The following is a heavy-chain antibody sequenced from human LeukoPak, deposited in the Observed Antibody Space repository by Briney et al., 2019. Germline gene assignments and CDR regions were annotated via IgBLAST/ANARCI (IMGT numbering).Heavy chain of an antibody. D-gene: IGHD3-9*01. Sequence: TGGSLRLSCAASGFTFSSYWMSWVRQAPGKGLEWVANIKQDASEKYYVDSVKGRFTISRDNAKNSLYLQVNSLRAEDTAVYYCARCSYDILPGYCNYSGQGPLVTVSS. J-gene: IGHJ4*02. V-gene: IGHV3-7*05. CDR1: GFTFSSYW. CDR3: ARCSYDILPGYCNY. CDR2: IKQDASEK.